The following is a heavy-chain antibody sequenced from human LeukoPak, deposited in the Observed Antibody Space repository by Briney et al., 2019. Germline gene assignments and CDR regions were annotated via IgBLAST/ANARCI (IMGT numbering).Heavy chain of an antibody. V-gene: IGHV3-23*01. CDR1: GFTFSSYA. CDR3: AKDRGAMVIFDY. D-gene: IGHD3-10*01. CDR2: ISGTGDNI. J-gene: IGHJ4*02. Sequence: GGSLRLSCAASGFTFSSYAMSWVRQAPGKGLEWVSGISGTGDNIYYVDSVKGRFTISRDNSKNTLYLQMNSLRAEDTAVYYCAKDRGAMVIFDYWGQGTPVTVSS.